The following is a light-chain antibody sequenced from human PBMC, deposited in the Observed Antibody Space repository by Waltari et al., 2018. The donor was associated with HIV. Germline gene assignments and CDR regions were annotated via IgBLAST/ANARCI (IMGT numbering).Light chain of an antibody. V-gene: IGLV1-47*01. CDR3: ATWDDILSGYL. CDR2: KDN. Sequence: QSVPTQPPSASGTPGPRVAIPCSGRNSNIGSNFVYWYQQLPGTPPKLLIYKDNQRPAGVPERFSASKSGSSSSLAISGLRSEDEAEYYCATWDDILSGYLFGTGTKVTVL. CDR1: NSNIGSNF. J-gene: IGLJ1*01.